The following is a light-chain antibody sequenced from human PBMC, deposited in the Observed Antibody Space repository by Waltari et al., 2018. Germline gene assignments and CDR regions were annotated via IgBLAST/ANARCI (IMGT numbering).Light chain of an antibody. CDR2: DVS. J-gene: IGLJ3*02. Sequence: QSALTQPASVSGSPGQSITISCPGTSSDVGAYTYVSWYQQHPGKAPKLLIYDVSNRPSGVSNRFSGSKSGNTASLTISGLQAEDESDYYCSSYTSSTTLVFGGGTKLTVL. CDR3: SSYTSSTTLV. V-gene: IGLV2-14*03. CDR1: SSDVGAYTY.